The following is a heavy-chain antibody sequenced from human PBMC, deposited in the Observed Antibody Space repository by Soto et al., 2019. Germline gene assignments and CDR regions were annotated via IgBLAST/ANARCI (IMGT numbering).Heavy chain of an antibody. CDR1: GYTFTSYY. V-gene: IGHV1-46*01. CDR3: ASIIVGASDRYTYGMDV. CDR2: INPSGGST. D-gene: IGHD1-26*01. J-gene: IGHJ6*02. Sequence: GASVKVSCKASGYTFTSYYMHWVRQAPGQGLEWMGIINPSGGSTSYAQKFQGRVTMTRDTSTSTVYMELSSLRSEDTAVYYCASIIVGASDRYTYGMDVWGQGTTVTVSS.